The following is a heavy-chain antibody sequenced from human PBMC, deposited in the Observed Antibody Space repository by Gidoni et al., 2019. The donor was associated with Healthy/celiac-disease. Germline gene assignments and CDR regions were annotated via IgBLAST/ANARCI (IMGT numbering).Heavy chain of an antibody. V-gene: IGHV4-34*01. J-gene: IGHJ4*02. CDR3: AAYGDYDEGFDY. CDR1: GGSFSGYY. D-gene: IGHD4-17*01. Sequence: QVQLQQWGAGLLKPSETMSLTCAVYGGSFSGYYWSWIRQPPGKGLEWIGEINHSGRTNYNPSLKSRVTISVDTSKNQFSLKLSSVTAADTAVYYCAAYGDYDEGFDYWGQGTLVTVSS. CDR2: INHSGRT.